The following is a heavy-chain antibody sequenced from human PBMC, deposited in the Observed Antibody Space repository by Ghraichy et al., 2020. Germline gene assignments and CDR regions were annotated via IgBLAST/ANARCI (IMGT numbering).Heavy chain of an antibody. V-gene: IGHV4-59*01. Sequence: SETLSLTCTVSGGSISSYYWSWIRQPPGKGLEWIGYIYYSGSTNYNPSLKSRVTISVDTSKNQFSLNLSSVTAADTAVYYCARMVGATGSNYYYGMDVWGQGTTVTVSS. D-gene: IGHD1-26*01. CDR3: ARMVGATGSNYYYGMDV. CDR1: GGSISSYY. J-gene: IGHJ6*02. CDR2: IYYSGST.